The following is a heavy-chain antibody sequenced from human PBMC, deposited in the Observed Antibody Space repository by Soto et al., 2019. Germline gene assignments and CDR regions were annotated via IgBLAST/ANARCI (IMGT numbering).Heavy chain of an antibody. D-gene: IGHD6-6*01. CDR2: IWYDGSNK. J-gene: IGHJ6*02. V-gene: IGHV3-33*01. Sequence: GGSLRLSCAASGFTFSIYGMHWVRQAPGKGLEWVAVIWYDGSNKYYADSVKGRFTISRDNAKNSLYLQMNSLRDEDTAVYYCARSVGSSSLRPYYYYYGMDVWGQGTTVTVSS. CDR3: ARSVGSSSLRPYYYYYGMDV. CDR1: GFTFSIYG.